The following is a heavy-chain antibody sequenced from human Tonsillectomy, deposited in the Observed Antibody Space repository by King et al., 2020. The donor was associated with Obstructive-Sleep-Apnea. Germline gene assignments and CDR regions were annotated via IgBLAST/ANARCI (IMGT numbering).Heavy chain of an antibody. V-gene: IGHV3-9*01. Sequence: QLVQSGGGLVQPGWSLRLSCAASGFTFDDYAIHWARQAPGKGLEWVSSISWNSGYIGYADSVKGRFTISRDNAKNSLYLQMNRLRAEDTALYYCAKDSTELRWFGTMDVWGQGTTVTVSS. CDR2: ISWNSGYI. CDR3: AKDSTELRWFGTMDV. CDR1: GFTFDDYA. D-gene: IGHD3-10*01. J-gene: IGHJ6*02.